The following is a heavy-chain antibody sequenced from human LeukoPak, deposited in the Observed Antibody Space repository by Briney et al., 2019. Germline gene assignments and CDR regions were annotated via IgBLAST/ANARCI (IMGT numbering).Heavy chain of an antibody. CDR2: IIAYNGNI. CDR1: AYPLSNYG. Sequence: ASVKASCKASAYPLSNYGITWVRQAPGQGLEWMGWIIAYNGNIHYAQKVQGRVTMTTDTSTSTAYMELRSLKSDDTAVYYCARVVVVAATRGTWYFDLWGRGTLVTVSS. V-gene: IGHV1-18*01. J-gene: IGHJ2*01. D-gene: IGHD2-15*01. CDR3: ARVVVVAATRGTWYFDL.